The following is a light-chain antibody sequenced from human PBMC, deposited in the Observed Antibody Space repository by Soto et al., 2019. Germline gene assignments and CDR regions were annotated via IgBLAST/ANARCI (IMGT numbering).Light chain of an antibody. CDR2: DAS. V-gene: IGKV1-33*01. J-gene: IGKJ5*01. Sequence: DIQMTQSPSSLSASVGDRVTITCRARQNINSYLNWYQQKPGKAPKLLIYDASNLETGVPSRFSGSGSGTDFTVTISSLQPEDFATYSCQQYYNLPITFGQGTRLEIK. CDR3: QQYYNLPIT. CDR1: QNINSY.